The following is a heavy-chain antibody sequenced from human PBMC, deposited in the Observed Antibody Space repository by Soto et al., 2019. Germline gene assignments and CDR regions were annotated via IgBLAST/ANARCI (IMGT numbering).Heavy chain of an antibody. V-gene: IGHV5-51*01. D-gene: IGHD3-3*01. CDR3: ASGSFGVVTPYYYGMDV. CDR2: IYPGDSDT. CDR1: GYSFTSYW. Sequence: PGESLKISCKGSGYSFTSYWIGWVRQMPWKGLEWMGIIYPGDSDTRYSPSFQGQVTISADKSISTAYLQWSSLKASDTAMYYCASGSFGVVTPYYYGMDVWGQGTTVTVSS. J-gene: IGHJ6*02.